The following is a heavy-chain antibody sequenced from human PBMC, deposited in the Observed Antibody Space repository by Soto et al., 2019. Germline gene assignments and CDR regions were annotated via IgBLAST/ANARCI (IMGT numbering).Heavy chain of an antibody. Sequence: SVKVSCKASGGTLINVAISWVRQTPGQGLEWMGGIIPMFGTTNYAQKFQGRVTIIADKSTSTVYMDLGSLTSKDTAFYYCAREGGSYFDNWGQGTLVTVSS. D-gene: IGHD3-10*01. CDR2: IIPMFGTT. V-gene: IGHV1-69*06. CDR3: AREGGSYFDN. J-gene: IGHJ4*02. CDR1: GGTLINVA.